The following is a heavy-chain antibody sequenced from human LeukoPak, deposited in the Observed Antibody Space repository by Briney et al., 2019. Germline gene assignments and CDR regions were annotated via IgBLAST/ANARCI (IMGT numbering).Heavy chain of an antibody. CDR3: ASLSGVSGAFDI. CDR2: IYYSGSN. CDR1: GGSISSYY. V-gene: IGHV4-59*01. D-gene: IGHD6-19*01. Sequence: SETLSLTCSVSGGSISSYYWSWIRQPPGKGLDWIGYIYYSGSNNYNPYLKSRVTISIDTSKNQFSLKLTSVTAADTAVYYCASLSGVSGAFDIWGQGTVVTVSS. J-gene: IGHJ3*02.